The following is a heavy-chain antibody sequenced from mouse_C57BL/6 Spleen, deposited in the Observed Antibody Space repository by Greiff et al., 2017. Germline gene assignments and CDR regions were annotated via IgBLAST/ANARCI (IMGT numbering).Heavy chain of an antibody. CDR2: ISSGSSTI. D-gene: IGHD2-3*01. J-gene: IGHJ4*01. CDR1: GFTFSDYG. CDR3: ASVFGDGYYDAMDY. V-gene: IGHV5-17*01. Sequence: EVQGVESGGGLVKPGGSLKLSCAASGFTFSDYGMHWVRQAPEKGLEWVAYISSGSSTIYYADTVKGRFTISRDNAKNTLFLQMTSLRSEDTAMYYCASVFGDGYYDAMDYWGQGTSVTVSS.